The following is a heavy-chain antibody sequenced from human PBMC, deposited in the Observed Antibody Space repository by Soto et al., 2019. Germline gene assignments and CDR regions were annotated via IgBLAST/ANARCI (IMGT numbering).Heavy chain of an antibody. D-gene: IGHD4-17*01. Sequence: GGSLRLSCAASGFTFSSYAMSWVRQAPGKGLEWVSAISGSGGSTYYADSVKGRFTISRDNSKNTLYLQMNSLRAEDTAVYYCAKDPDYGGNSGYFDYWGQGTLVTVSS. J-gene: IGHJ4*02. CDR2: ISGSGGST. V-gene: IGHV3-23*01. CDR1: GFTFSSYA. CDR3: AKDPDYGGNSGYFDY.